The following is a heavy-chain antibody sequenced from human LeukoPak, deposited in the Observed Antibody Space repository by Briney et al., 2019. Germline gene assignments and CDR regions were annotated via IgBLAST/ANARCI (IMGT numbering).Heavy chain of an antibody. CDR2: ISGSGGST. V-gene: IGHV3-23*01. CDR1: GFNFSSYA. Sequence: GGSLRLSCAASGFNFSSYAMTWVRQAPGKGLEWVSTISGSGGSTYYADSVKGRFSISRDNSKNTLYLQMNSLRAEDTAVYYCAKSMVRGVIIFPFAYWGQGTLVTVSS. D-gene: IGHD3-10*01. J-gene: IGHJ4*02. CDR3: AKSMVRGVIIFPFAY.